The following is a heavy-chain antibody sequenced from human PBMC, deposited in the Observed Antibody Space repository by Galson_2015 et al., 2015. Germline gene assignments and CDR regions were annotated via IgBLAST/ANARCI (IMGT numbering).Heavy chain of an antibody. J-gene: IGHJ4*02. Sequence: CAISGDSVSSSSVIWHWIRQSPSRGLEWLGRTYYRSKWYIDYAASVNSRITTNPDTSKDQFSLQLNSVTPEDTAVYYCVKAPAGTYGIFQYWGQGTLVTVSS. CDR1: GDSVSSSSVI. CDR2: TYYRSKWYI. CDR3: VKAPAGTYGIFQY. V-gene: IGHV6-1*01. D-gene: IGHD1-26*01.